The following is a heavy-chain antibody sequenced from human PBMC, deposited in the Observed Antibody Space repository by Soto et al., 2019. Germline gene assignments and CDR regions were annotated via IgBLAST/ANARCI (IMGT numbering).Heavy chain of an antibody. V-gene: IGHV1-69*13. D-gene: IGHD6-13*01. Sequence: ASVKVSCKASGDTFSSYTIAWVRQAPGQGLEWMGEIIPLFGTTNYVEKFQGRLTITADASTSTAYMELSSLRSEDTAMYYCARDSIAAAGTDYWGQGTLVTVSS. CDR2: IIPLFGTT. CDR1: GDTFSSYT. CDR3: ARDSIAAAGTDY. J-gene: IGHJ4*02.